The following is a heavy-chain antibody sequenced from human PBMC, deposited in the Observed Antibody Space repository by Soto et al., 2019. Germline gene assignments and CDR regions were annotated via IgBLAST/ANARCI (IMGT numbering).Heavy chain of an antibody. D-gene: IGHD3-10*01. V-gene: IGHV4-61*01. J-gene: IGHJ4*02. Sequence: SETLSLTCTVSGGSVSSGTYYWSWIRQPPGKGLEWIGYIYYSGSTYYNPSLKSRVTISLDTSKNRFSLRLSSVTAADTAVYYCARTIRGVLIDYWGQGTLVTVSS. CDR3: ARTIRGVLIDY. CDR1: GGSVSSGTYY. CDR2: IYYSGST.